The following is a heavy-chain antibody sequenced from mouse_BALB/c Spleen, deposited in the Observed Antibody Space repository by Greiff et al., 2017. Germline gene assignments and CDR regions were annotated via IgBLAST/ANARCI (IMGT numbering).Heavy chain of an antibody. V-gene: IGHV14-3*02. J-gene: IGHJ2*01. CDR3: ARTTVVDTFDY. CDR1: GFNIKDTY. CDR2: IDPANGTT. D-gene: IGHD1-1*01. Sequence: VQLQQSGAELVKPGASVTLSCTASGFNIKDTYMHWVKQRPEQGLEWIGRIDPANGTTKYDPKFPRKGTITADTSSNTALLLLSSLTSEDTTVYCCARTTVVDTFDYWGQGTTLTVSS.